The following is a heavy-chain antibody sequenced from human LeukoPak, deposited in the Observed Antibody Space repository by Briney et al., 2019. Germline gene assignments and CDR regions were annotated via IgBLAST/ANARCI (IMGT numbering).Heavy chain of an antibody. V-gene: IGHV1-69*06. CDR3: ARDARGSRYGSGSYYGT. Sequence: ASVNVSCKASGGTFSCYAIRGVRQAPGQGLAWMGGNIPIFGTANYAQKFQGSVTISADKSTSTAYMELSSLKSEDTAVYYSARDARGSRYGSGSYYGTWGQGTLVTVSS. J-gene: IGHJ5*02. CDR2: NIPIFGTA. CDR1: GGTFSCYA. D-gene: IGHD3-10*01.